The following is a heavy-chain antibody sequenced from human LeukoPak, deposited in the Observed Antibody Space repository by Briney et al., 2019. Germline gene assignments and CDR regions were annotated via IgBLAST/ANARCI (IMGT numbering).Heavy chain of an antibody. D-gene: IGHD1-26*01. Sequence: ASVKVSCKASGYTFSSYDIIWVRQASGQGLEWMGWMNPNSGHTGYAQKFQGRVTMTRSTSISTAYMELTSLTSEDSAVYYCARSIVGVRKRNDYWGQGTLVTVSS. CDR3: ARSIVGVRKRNDY. J-gene: IGHJ4*02. CDR2: MNPNSGHT. V-gene: IGHV1-8*01. CDR1: GYTFSSYD.